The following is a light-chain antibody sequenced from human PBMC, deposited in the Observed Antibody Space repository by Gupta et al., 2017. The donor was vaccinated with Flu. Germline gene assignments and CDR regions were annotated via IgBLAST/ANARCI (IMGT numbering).Light chain of an antibody. Sequence: QTVVTQEPSLSVSPGGTVTLTCGLNSGSVSTPYYPSWYQQSPGQPPRTLIHSTNTRSPGVPDRFSGSLLGNKAALTTTGAQADDECDYYCVLYMGNGLWVLGGGTKLTVL. J-gene: IGLJ2*01. CDR3: VLYMGNGLWV. CDR1: SGSVSTPYY. V-gene: IGLV8-61*01. CDR2: STN.